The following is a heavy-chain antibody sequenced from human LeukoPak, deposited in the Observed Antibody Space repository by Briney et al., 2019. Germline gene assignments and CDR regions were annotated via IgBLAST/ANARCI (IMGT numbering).Heavy chain of an antibody. V-gene: IGHV4-39*01. Sequence: SETLSLTCTVSGGSLSNNNYYWAWIRQPPGKGLECIGSIYCSGSPYYNPSLKSRVTISVDTSKNQFSLRLSSVTAADTAVYYSATWRTAKTGFDYWGQGTLVTVSP. CDR2: IYCSGSP. D-gene: IGHD1-1*01. J-gene: IGHJ4*02. CDR3: ATWRTAKTGFDY. CDR1: GGSLSNNNYY.